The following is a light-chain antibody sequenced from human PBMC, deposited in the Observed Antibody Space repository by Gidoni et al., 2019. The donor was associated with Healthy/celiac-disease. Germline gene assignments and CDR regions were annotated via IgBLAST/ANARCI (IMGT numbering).Light chain of an antibody. CDR2: KAS. CDR3: QQYNSYSPVWT. Sequence: DIQMTQSPSTLSASVGDRVTITCRASQSISSWLAWYQQKPGKAPKLLIYKASSLESGVPSRFSGSGSGTEFTLTISSLQPDDFATYYCQQYNSYSPVWTFXQXTKVXIK. V-gene: IGKV1-5*03. CDR1: QSISSW. J-gene: IGKJ1*01.